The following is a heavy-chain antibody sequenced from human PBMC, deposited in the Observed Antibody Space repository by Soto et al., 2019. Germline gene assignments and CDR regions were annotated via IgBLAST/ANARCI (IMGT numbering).Heavy chain of an antibody. CDR2: ITPIFGKA. D-gene: IGHD6-13*01. Sequence: QVQLVQSGAEVKKPGSSVKVSCKASGDSFTTFAISWVRQAPGQGLEWMGGITPIFGKANFAQKFQGRVTITADRSTTTVYMDLSSLQSEDTAVYYCARGREASGNSYYFDFWGQGTLVTVSS. V-gene: IGHV1-69*06. CDR3: ARGREASGNSYYFDF. CDR1: GDSFTTFA. J-gene: IGHJ4*02.